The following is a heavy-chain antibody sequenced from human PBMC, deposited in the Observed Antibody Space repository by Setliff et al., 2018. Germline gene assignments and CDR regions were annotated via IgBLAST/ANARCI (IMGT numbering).Heavy chain of an antibody. Sequence: PGGSLSLSCAASGFTFSSYAMSWVRQAPGKGLEWVSAISGSGVSTYYADSVKGRFTISRDNSKNTLYLQMNSLRAEDTAVYYCAREVVGAPSTFDIWGQGTMVTVSS. CDR1: GFTFSSYA. D-gene: IGHD1-26*01. CDR2: ISGSGVST. CDR3: AREVVGAPSTFDI. J-gene: IGHJ3*02. V-gene: IGHV3-23*01.